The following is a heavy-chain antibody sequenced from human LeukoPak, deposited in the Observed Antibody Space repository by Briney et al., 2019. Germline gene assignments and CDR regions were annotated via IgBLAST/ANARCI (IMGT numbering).Heavy chain of an antibody. CDR3: AKPQGRWLQYGVFDY. CDR2: ISYDGSNK. J-gene: IGHJ4*02. CDR1: GFTFSSYG. V-gene: IGHV3-30*18. D-gene: IGHD5-12*01. Sequence: PGGSLRLSCAASGFTFSSYGMHWVRQAPGKGLEWVAVISYDGSNKYYADSVKGRFTISRDNSKNTLFLQMNSLRAEDTAVYYCAKPQGRWLQYGVFDYWGQGTLVTVSS.